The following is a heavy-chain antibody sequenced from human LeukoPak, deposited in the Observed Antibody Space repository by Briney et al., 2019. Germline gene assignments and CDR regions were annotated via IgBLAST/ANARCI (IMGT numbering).Heavy chain of an antibody. CDR2: IDPSDSYT. CDR3: ALIKPGDPGAFDI. Sequence: GESLKISCKGSGYSFTSYWISWVRQMPGKGLEWMGRIDPSDSYTNYSPSFQGHVTISADKSISTAYLQWSSLKASDTAMYYCALIKPGDPGAFDIWGQGTMVTVSS. D-gene: IGHD1-14*01. J-gene: IGHJ3*02. CDR1: GYSFTSYW. V-gene: IGHV5-10-1*01.